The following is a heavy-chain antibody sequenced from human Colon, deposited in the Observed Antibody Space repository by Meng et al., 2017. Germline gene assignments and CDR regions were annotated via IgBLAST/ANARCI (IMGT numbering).Heavy chain of an antibody. CDR2: IDYSRSI. V-gene: IGHV4-61*01. Sequence: LQESRTGLVGPSATLPLPCTVSAGPVSSGNHYGGWIGQPPGKGLEWIGYIDYSRSINYNASLKSRVTMSGDTSKNQLSLKLSSVTAGDTAVYYCAGGPWEIDYWGRGNLVTVSS. CDR3: AGGPWEIDY. D-gene: IGHD1-26*01. J-gene: IGHJ4*02. CDR1: AGPVSSGNHY.